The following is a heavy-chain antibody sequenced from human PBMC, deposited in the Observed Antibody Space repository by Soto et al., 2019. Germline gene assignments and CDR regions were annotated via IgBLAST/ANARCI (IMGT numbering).Heavy chain of an antibody. J-gene: IGHJ4*02. CDR1: GSTISSYC. CDR2: INGDGSST. D-gene: IGHD6-19*01. CDR3: AIAVAGPTAIAY. V-gene: IGHV3-74*01. Sequence: GGSLRLSCVVSGSTISSYCVHWVRQAPGKGLVWVSRINGDGSSTNYADSVKGRFTISRNNAKNTLYLQMNTLRAEDTAVYYCAIAVAGPTAIAYWGQGNQVTVS.